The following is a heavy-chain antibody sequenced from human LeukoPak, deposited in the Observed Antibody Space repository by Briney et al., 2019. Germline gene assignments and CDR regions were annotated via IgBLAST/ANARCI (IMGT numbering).Heavy chain of an antibody. CDR2: IYYSGST. J-gene: IGHJ1*01. D-gene: IGHD6-19*01. Sequence: SETLSLICTVSGGSISSYYWNWIRQPPGKGLEWIGYIYYSGSTNYNPSLKSRVTISVDTSKNQFSLKLSSVTAADTAVYYCARGGWYPESFQHWGQGALVTVSS. CDR1: GGSISSYY. V-gene: IGHV4-59*01. CDR3: ARGGWYPESFQH.